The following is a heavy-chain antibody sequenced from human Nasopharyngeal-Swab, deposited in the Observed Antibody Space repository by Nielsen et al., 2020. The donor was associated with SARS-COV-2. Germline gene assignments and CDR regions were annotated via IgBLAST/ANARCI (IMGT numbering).Heavy chain of an antibody. CDR2: LYYSGST. D-gene: IGHD6-19*01. J-gene: IGHJ4*02. CDR3: ARQTRIAVAGKGVYY. V-gene: IGHV4-38-2*02. CDR1: GYSISSGYY. Sequence: SETLSLTCTVSGYSISSGYYWGWIRQPPGKGLEWIGSLYYSGSTYYNPSLKSRVTISVDTSKNQFSLKLSSVTAADTAVYYCARQTRIAVAGKGVYYWGQGTLVTVSS.